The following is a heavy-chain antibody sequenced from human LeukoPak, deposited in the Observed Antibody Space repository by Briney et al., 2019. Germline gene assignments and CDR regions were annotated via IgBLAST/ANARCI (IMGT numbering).Heavy chain of an antibody. Sequence: GGSLRLSCAASGFTFSSYSMNWVRQAPGKGLEWVSYISSSSSTIYYADSVKGRFTISRDNSKNTLYLQMNSLRAEDTAVYYCARDGAGGSYGSGDYYYYYMDVWGKGTTVTVSS. D-gene: IGHD1-26*01. V-gene: IGHV3-48*01. CDR3: ARDGAGGSYGSGDYYYYYMDV. CDR1: GFTFSSYS. J-gene: IGHJ6*03. CDR2: ISSSSSTI.